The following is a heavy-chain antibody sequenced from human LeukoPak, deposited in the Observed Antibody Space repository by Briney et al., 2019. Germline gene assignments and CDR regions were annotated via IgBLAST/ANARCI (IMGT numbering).Heavy chain of an antibody. CDR2: IYHSGST. CDR1: GHSISSGYY. V-gene: IGHV4-38-2*01. Sequence: SETLSLTCAVSGHSISSGYYWGWIRQPPGKGLEWIGSIYHSGSTYYNPSLKSRVTISVDTSKNQFSLKLSSVTAADTAVYYCASFSVAGTIHFDYWGKGTLVTVSS. CDR3: ASFSVAGTIHFDY. D-gene: IGHD6-19*01. J-gene: IGHJ4*02.